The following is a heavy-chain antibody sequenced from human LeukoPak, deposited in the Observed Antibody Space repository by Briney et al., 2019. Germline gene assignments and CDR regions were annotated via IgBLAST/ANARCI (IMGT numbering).Heavy chain of an antibody. Sequence: KSSETLSLTCTVSGGAISSYYWNWIRQPPGKGLEWIGYIYYSGSTNYNPSLKSRVTISVDTSKNQFSLKLSSVTAADTAVYYCARVVVAATLLEFAFDIWGQGTMVTVSS. J-gene: IGHJ3*02. D-gene: IGHD2-15*01. V-gene: IGHV4-59*12. CDR3: ARVVVAATLLEFAFDI. CDR2: IYYSGST. CDR1: GGAISSYY.